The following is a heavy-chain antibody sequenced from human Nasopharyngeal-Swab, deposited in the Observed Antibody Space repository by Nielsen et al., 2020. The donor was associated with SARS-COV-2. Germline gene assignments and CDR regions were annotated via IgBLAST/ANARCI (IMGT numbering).Heavy chain of an antibody. CDR2: ISGDGSDI. D-gene: IGHD3-22*01. CDR3: AKKLAPTYYYDSSGYFDY. J-gene: IGHJ4*02. CDR1: GFTFSNYW. Sequence: GESLKISCAASGFTFSNYWLHWVRQAPGKGLVWVSRISGDGSDISYADSVKGRFTISRDNSKNTLYLQMSSLRAEDTAVYYCAKKLAPTYYYDSSGYFDYWGQGTLVTVSS. V-gene: IGHV3-74*01.